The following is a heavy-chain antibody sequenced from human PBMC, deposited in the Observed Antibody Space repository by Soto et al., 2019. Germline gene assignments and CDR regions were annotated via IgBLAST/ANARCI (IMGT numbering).Heavy chain of an antibody. CDR2: IYYSGST. CDR3: ARSLDTAMVPFDY. V-gene: IGHV4-59*08. J-gene: IGHJ4*02. D-gene: IGHD5-18*01. CDR1: GGSISSYY. Sequence: SETLSLTCTVSGGSISSYYWSWIRQPPGKGLEWIGCIYYSGSTNYNPSLKSRVTISVDTSKNQFSLKLSSVTAADTAVYYCARSLDTAMVPFDYWGQGTLVTVSS.